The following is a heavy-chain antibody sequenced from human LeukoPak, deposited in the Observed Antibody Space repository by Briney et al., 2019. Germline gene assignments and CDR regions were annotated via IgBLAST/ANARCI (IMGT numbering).Heavy chain of an antibody. J-gene: IGHJ4*02. CDR2: IYSDGTT. Sequence: PGGSLRLSCAASGFIVSNNYMNWVRQAPGKGLEWVSIIYSDGTTYYAGSVKGRFTISRDNSKNTLYLQMNSLRAEDTAVYYCTRDPFGSKGLFHSWGQGTLVSVSS. CDR3: TRDPFGSKGLFHS. V-gene: IGHV3-53*01. D-gene: IGHD2/OR15-2a*01. CDR1: GFIVSNNY.